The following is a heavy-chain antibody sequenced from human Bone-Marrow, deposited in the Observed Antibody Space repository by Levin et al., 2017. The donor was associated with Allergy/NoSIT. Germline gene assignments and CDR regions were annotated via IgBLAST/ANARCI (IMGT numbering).Heavy chain of an antibody. CDR1: GGSFSGYY. D-gene: IGHD3-10*01. J-gene: IGHJ4*02. Sequence: SETLSLTCAVYGGSFSGYYWSWIRQPPGKGLEWIGEINHSGSTNYNPSLKSRVTISVDTSKNQFSLKLSSVTAADTAVYYCARGESGSGFDYWGQGTLVTVSS. CDR3: ARGESGSGFDY. CDR2: INHSGST. V-gene: IGHV4-34*01.